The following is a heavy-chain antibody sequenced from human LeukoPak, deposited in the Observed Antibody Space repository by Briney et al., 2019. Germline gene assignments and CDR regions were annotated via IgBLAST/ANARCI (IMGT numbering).Heavy chain of an antibody. V-gene: IGHV3-9*01. D-gene: IGHD3-16*01. J-gene: IGHJ3*01. Sequence: GGSLRLSCAASGFTFEDHAMHWVRQAPGKGLEWVSGISWNSGRIGYGDSVKGRFTISRDNGKNSLYLQMNSLRAEDTALYYCAKDQRLGELSWGQGTMVTVSS. CDR1: GFTFEDHA. CDR3: AKDQRLGELS. CDR2: ISWNSGRI.